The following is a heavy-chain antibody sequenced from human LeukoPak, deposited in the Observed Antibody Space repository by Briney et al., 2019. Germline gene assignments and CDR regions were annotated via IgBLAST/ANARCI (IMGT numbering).Heavy chain of an antibody. CDR1: GFTFSSYA. CDR3: ARRERGATISH. J-gene: IGHJ4*02. Sequence: PGGSLRLSCAASGFTFSSYAMSWIRQAPGKGLEWVSYISSGVITIYYADSVKGRFTISRDNAKNSVYLQMDSLRAEDTAVYYCARRERGATISHWGQGTLVTVSS. CDR2: ISSGVITI. V-gene: IGHV3-11*01. D-gene: IGHD1-26*01.